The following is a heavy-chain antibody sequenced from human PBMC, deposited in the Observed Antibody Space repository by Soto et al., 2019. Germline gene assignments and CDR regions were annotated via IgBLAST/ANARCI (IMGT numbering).Heavy chain of an antibody. CDR2: ISSSSNYI. V-gene: IGHV3-21*01. Sequence: EVQLVESGGGLVKPGGSLRLSCAASGFTFSGYSMNWVRQAPGKGLEWVSSISSSSNYIYYADSMKGRFTISRDNAKNSLSMEMNSMRAEDTAVYYCAPAGSTSYYKDWGPGTLVTVSS. J-gene: IGHJ4*02. D-gene: IGHD2-2*02. CDR1: GFTFSGYS. CDR3: APAGSTSYYKD.